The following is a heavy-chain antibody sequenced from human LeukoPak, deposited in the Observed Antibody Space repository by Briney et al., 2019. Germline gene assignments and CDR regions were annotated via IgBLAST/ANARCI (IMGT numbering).Heavy chain of an antibody. V-gene: IGHV4-59*01. CDR2: IYYSGST. Sequence: SETLSLTCTVSGGSISSYYWSWIRQPPGKGLEWIGYIYYSGSTNYNPSLKSRVTISVDTSKNQFSLKLSSVTAADTAVYYCASGPFWSGYNYYYMDVWGKGTTVTVSS. J-gene: IGHJ6*03. D-gene: IGHD3-3*01. CDR3: ASGPFWSGYNYYYMDV. CDR1: GGSISSYY.